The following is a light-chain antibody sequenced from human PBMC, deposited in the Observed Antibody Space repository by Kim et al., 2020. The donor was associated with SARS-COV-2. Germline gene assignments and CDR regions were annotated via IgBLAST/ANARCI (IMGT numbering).Light chain of an antibody. J-gene: IGLJ2*01. CDR3: YSYAGYTLQRL. CDR1: SSDIGAYNY. V-gene: IGLV2-11*01. CDR2: DVN. Sequence: QSALTQPRSVSGSPGQSVTISCTGTSSDIGAYNYVSWFQLHPGKAPRLIIHDVNKRPSGVPDRFSGSKSGNTASLTVSGLQPEDEGDYYCYSYAGYTLQRLFGGGTQLTVL.